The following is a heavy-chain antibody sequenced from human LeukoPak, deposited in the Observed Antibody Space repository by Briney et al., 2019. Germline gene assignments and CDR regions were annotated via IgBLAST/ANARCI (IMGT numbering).Heavy chain of an antibody. J-gene: IGHJ4*02. CDR1: GVSIRSSTYY. D-gene: IGHD5-12*01. Sequence: PSETLSLTCTVSGVSIRSSTYYWGWIRQPPGKGLDWIGNVYYSGSTYYNPSLKSRVTISVDTSKTQISLKLNSVTAADTAVYYCARQAISGYDPPPFDSWGRGTLVTVSS. CDR2: VYYSGST. CDR3: ARQAISGYDPPPFDS. V-gene: IGHV4-39*01.